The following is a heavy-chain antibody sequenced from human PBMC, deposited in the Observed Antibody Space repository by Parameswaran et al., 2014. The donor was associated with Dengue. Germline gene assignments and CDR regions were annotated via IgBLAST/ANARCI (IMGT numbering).Heavy chain of an antibody. D-gene: IGHD2-2*03. V-gene: IGHV3-30*04. J-gene: IGHJ6*02. CDR2: ISYDGSNK. CDR3: ARESPLDSGMDV. Sequence: VRQMPGKGLEWVAVISYDGSNKYYADSVKGRFTISRDNSKNTLYLQMNSLRAEDTAVYYCARESPLDSGMDVWGQGTTVTVSS.